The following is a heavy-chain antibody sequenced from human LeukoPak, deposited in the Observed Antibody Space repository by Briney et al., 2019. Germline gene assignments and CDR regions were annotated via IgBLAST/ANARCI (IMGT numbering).Heavy chain of an antibody. CDR1: GFTFSSYS. CDR3: ARDGHGDYFDY. D-gene: IGHD4-17*01. CDR2: ISSSSSYI. Sequence: GGSLRLSCAASGFTFSSYSMNRVRQAPGRGLEWVSSISSSSSYIYYADSVKGRFTISRDNAKNSLYLQMNSLRAEDTAVYYCARDGHGDYFDYWGQGTLVTVSS. J-gene: IGHJ4*02. V-gene: IGHV3-21*01.